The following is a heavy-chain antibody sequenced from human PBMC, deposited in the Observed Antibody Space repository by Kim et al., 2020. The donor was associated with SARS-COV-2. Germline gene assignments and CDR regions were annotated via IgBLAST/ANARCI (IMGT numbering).Heavy chain of an antibody. CDR3: AKRGSGWSSFDY. CDR2: ISGSGGDT. D-gene: IGHD6-25*01. V-gene: IGHV3-23*01. Sequence: GGSLRLSCAASGFTFSNYAINWVRQAPGKGLEWVSVISGSGGDTYYADSVKGRFTISRDNSKNTLYLQMNSLRAEDTAVYYCAKRGSGWSSFDYWGQGTL. CDR1: GFTFSNYA. J-gene: IGHJ4*02.